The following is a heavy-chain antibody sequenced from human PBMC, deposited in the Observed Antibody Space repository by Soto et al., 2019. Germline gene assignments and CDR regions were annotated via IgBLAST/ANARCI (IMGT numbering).Heavy chain of an antibody. V-gene: IGHV3-21*01. J-gene: IGHJ4*02. CDR2: ISSSSSYI. CDR3: ASTLTVVAAFFFDY. Sequence: GGSLRLSCAASGFTFSSYSMNWVRQAPGKGLEWVSSISSSSSYIYYADSVKGRFTISRDNAKNSLYLQMNSLRAEDTAVYYCASTLTVVAAFFFDYWGQGTLVTVSS. D-gene: IGHD2-15*01. CDR1: GFTFSSYS.